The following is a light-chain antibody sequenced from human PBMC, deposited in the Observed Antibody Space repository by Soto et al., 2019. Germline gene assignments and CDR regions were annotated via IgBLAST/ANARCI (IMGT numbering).Light chain of an antibody. CDR2: GNS. V-gene: IGLV1-40*01. J-gene: IGLJ2*01. CDR1: SSNIGGGYD. Sequence: QSVLTQPPSVSGAPGQRVTISCTGSSSNIGGGYDVNWYQQLPGTAPKLLIYGNSNRPSGVPDRFSGSKSGTSASLAITGLQAEDEADYYCQSYDSSLSGSVFGGGTKVTVL. CDR3: QSYDSSLSGSV.